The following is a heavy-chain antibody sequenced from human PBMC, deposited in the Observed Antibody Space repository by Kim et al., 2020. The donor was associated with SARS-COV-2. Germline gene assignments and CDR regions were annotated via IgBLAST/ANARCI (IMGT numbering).Heavy chain of an antibody. Sequence: SETLSLTCAVYGGSFSGYYWSWIRQPPGKGLEWIGEINHSGSTNYNPSLKSRVTISVDTSKNQFSLKLSSVTAADTAVYYCARVSPAAIDYWGQGTLVTV. CDR3: ARVSPAAIDY. CDR1: GGSFSGYY. CDR2: INHSGST. D-gene: IGHD2-2*01. V-gene: IGHV4-34*01. J-gene: IGHJ4*02.